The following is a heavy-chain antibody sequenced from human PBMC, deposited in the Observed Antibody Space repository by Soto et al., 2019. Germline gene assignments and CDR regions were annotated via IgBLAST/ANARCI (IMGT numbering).Heavy chain of an antibody. V-gene: IGHV3-7*01. Sequence: PGGSVRLSCAASGFTFSDDWRSWVRQAPGKGLEWVANIKQDGSEKHYVDSVKGRFTISRDNAKNSLYLQMDSLRAEDTAVYYCVRARGWYSGSTCYFDYWGQGTLVTVSS. CDR3: VRARGWYSGSTCYFDY. CDR2: IKQDGSEK. CDR1: GFTFSDDW. D-gene: IGHD1-26*01. J-gene: IGHJ4*02.